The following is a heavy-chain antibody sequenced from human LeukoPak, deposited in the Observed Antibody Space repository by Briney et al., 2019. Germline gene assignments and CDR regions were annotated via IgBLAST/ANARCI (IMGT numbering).Heavy chain of an antibody. J-gene: IGHJ4*02. V-gene: IGHV3-73*01. D-gene: IGHD4-17*01. Sequence: GGSLRLSCAASGFTFSGSAIHWVRQASGKGLDRVGRIRSRANNYATAYAASVKGRFTISRDDSNKTAFLQMSSLRTEDTAVYYCTVSHDYGDHWGQGTLVTVSS. CDR3: TVSHDYGDH. CDR2: IRSRANNYAT. CDR1: GFTFSGSA.